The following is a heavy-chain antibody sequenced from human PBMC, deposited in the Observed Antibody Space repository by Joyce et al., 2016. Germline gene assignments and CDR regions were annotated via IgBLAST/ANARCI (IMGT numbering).Heavy chain of an antibody. J-gene: IGHJ1*01. Sequence: EVQLVDSGGVVVQPGGSLRLSCAASGFIFDDYTMFWVRQPPGKGLEWVSLITGDAGSSYYADSVKDRFTISRDNSKNSLFLQINSLKTEDTALYYCAKDKYMRSSRESHFHHWGQGTPVIVSS. D-gene: IGHD6-6*01. CDR3: AKDKYMRSSRESHFHH. CDR2: ITGDAGSS. V-gene: IGHV3-43*01. CDR1: GFIFDDYT.